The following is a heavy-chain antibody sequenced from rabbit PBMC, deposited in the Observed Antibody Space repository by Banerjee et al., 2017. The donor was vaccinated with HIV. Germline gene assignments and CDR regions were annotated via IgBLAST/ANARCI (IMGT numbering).Heavy chain of an antibody. D-gene: IGHD4-2*01. CDR1: GFSFSGYW. CDR3: ARDFAGVIGWNFNL. CDR2: INTSSGNT. V-gene: IGHV1S45*01. J-gene: IGHJ4*01. Sequence: QEQLEESGGDLVKPEGSLTLTCTAYGFSFSGYWMWWVRQAPGKGLEWIACINTSSGNTVYASWAKGRFTISKTSSTTVTLQMTSLTAADTATYFCARDFAGVIGWNFNLWGQGTLVTVS.